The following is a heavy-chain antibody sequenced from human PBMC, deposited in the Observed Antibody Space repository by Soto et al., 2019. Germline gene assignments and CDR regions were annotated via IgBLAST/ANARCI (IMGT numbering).Heavy chain of an antibody. CDR3: AKEVWSGPMDV. CDR2: ISYDGSNK. V-gene: IGHV3-30*18. D-gene: IGHD3-3*01. CDR1: GFTFSSYG. Sequence: QVQLVESGGGVVQPGRSLRLSCAASGFTFSSYGMHWVRQAPGKGLEWVAVISYDGSNKNYADSVKGRFTISRDYSKNTQYLQMNSLRAEDTAVYYCAKEVWSGPMDVWGQGTTVTVSS. J-gene: IGHJ6*02.